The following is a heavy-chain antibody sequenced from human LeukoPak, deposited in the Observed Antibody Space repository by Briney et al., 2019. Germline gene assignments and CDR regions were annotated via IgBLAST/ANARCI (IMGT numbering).Heavy chain of an antibody. D-gene: IGHD2-8*01. Sequence: GGSLRLFRAASGFTFSSYAMDWVRQAPAKGLEGVVVIWSDGSNKYYADSVEGRFTISRDNSKNTLHLQMDSLRAEDTAVYYCAREVNGAYYFDYWGQGTLVTVSS. CDR1: GFTFSSYA. CDR3: AREVNGAYYFDY. J-gene: IGHJ4*02. V-gene: IGHV3-33*01. CDR2: IWSDGSNK.